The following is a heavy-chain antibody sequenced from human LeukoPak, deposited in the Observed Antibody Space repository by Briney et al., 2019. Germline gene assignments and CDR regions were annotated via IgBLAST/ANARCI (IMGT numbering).Heavy chain of an antibody. D-gene: IGHD3-22*01. CDR2: ISSSSSTI. CDR3: ARGYYYDSSGYWAPFDY. Sequence: GGSLRLSCAASGFTFSSYSMNWVRQAPGKGLEWLSYISSSSSTIYYADSLKGRFTISRDNAKNSLYLQMNSLRAEDTAVYYCARGYYYDSSGYWAPFDYWGQGTLVTVSS. CDR1: GFTFSSYS. V-gene: IGHV3-48*04. J-gene: IGHJ4*02.